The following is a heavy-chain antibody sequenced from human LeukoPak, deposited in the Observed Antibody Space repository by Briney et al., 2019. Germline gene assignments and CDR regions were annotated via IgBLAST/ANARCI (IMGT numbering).Heavy chain of an antibody. CDR1: GGSISSGSYY. V-gene: IGHV4-61*02. D-gene: IGHD5-24*01. Sequence: SQTLSLTCTVSGGSISSGSYYWSWIRQPAGKGLEWIGRIYTSGSTNYNPSLKSRVTISVDTPKNQFSLKLSSVTAADTAVYYCARGGATFFLFDYWGQGTLVTVSS. CDR3: ARGGATFFLFDY. J-gene: IGHJ4*02. CDR2: IYTSGST.